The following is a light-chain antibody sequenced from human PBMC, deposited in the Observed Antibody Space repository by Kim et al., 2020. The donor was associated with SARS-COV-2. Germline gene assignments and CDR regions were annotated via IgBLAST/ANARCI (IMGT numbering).Light chain of an antibody. CDR3: QQYYTSPYT. V-gene: IGKV4-1*01. J-gene: IGKJ2*01. CDR2: WAS. Sequence: GERATINCRSSQSLLYGSNNFLAWYQQKPGQSPNLLIYWASTRESGVPDRFSGSGSGTDFTLTISSLQAEDVAVYYCQQYYTSPYTFGQGTKLEI. CDR1: QSLLYGSNNF.